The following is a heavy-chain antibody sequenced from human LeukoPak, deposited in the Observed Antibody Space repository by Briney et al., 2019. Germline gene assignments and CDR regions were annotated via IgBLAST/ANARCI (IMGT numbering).Heavy chain of an antibody. D-gene: IGHD6-13*01. Sequence: PGRSLRLSCAASGFTFSSFAMHWVRQAPGKGLEWVAVISYDGSNKYYADSAKGRFTLSRDNSKNTLYLQMNSLRADDTAVYYCARDDRGVAAAGFFDYWGQGTLVTVSS. CDR2: ISYDGSNK. V-gene: IGHV3-30*04. CDR3: ARDDRGVAAAGFFDY. CDR1: GFTFSSFA. J-gene: IGHJ4*02.